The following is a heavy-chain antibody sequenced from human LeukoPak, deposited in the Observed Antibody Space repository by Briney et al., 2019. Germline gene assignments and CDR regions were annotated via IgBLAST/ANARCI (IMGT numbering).Heavy chain of an antibody. V-gene: IGHV4-30-4*01. CDR1: GGSINSGDYY. CDR3: ARDLSPHGFDP. Sequence: SETLSLTCTVSGGSINSGDYYWSWIRQPPGKGLEWIGYIYYSGNTYYNPSLKSRVTISLDTSKNQFSLKLSSVTAADTAVYYCARDLSPHGFDPWGQGTLVIVSS. J-gene: IGHJ5*02. CDR2: IYYSGNT.